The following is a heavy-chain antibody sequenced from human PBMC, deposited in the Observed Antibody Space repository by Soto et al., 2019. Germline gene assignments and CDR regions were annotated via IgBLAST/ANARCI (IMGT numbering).Heavy chain of an antibody. CDR3: ARKGPRPDYYYGMDV. J-gene: IGHJ6*02. Sequence: QIQLVQSGAEVKKPGASVKVSCKSSGYTFSMSGISWVRQAPGQGLEWMGWISGYNGKTDYEQKFQDRVTMTTDTTTKMAYMELRSLRSDDTAVYYCARKGPRPDYYYGMDVWGQGTTVTVSS. CDR2: ISGYNGKT. V-gene: IGHV1-18*01. CDR1: GYTFSMSG.